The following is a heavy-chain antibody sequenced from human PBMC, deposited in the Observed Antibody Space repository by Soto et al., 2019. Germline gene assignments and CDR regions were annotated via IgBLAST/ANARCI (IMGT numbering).Heavy chain of an antibody. V-gene: IGHV3-23*01. CDR1: GFIFSTYA. CDR2: ISGSGDST. D-gene: IGHD4-17*01. CDR3: AKVGPGDYGYFDY. J-gene: IGHJ4*02. Sequence: EVQLLESGGGLVQPGGSLRLSCAASGFIFSTYAMNWVRQAPGKGLEWVSAISGSGDSTYYADSVRGRFTISRDNSKNTLYLQMNSLRAEDTALYYCAKVGPGDYGYFDYWGQGTLVTVSS.